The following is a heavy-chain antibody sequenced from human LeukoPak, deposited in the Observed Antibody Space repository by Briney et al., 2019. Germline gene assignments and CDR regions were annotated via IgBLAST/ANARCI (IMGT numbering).Heavy chain of an antibody. CDR3: ARDGYYYDSSVDY. Sequence: GGSLRLSCAASGFTFDDYAMNWVRQAPGKGLEWVSSISGSSSYIYYADSVKGRFTISRDNAKNSLYLQMNSLRAEDTAVYYCARDGYYYDSSVDYWGQGTLVTVSS. J-gene: IGHJ4*02. D-gene: IGHD3-22*01. V-gene: IGHV3-21*01. CDR2: ISGSSSYI. CDR1: GFTFDDYA.